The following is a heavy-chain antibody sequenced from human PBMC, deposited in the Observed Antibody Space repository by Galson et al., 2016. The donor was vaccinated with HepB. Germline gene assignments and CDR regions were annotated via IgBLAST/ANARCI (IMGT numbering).Heavy chain of an antibody. CDR3: ARAYGAYAYTDH. D-gene: IGHD4/OR15-4a*01. CDR1: GFTFTDYT. V-gene: IGHV3-21*01. CDR2: ISASHRFI. Sequence: LRLSCAASGFTFTDYTMNWFRLAPGRGLQWVSSISASHRFIHYVDSVEGRFAISRDNAKNSLYLQMNSLRAEDTAVYYCARAYGAYAYTDHWGQGTQVIVSS. J-gene: IGHJ4*02.